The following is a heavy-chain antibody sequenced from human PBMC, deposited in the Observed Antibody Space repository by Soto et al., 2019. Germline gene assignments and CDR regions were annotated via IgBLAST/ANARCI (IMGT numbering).Heavy chain of an antibody. J-gene: IGHJ2*01. D-gene: IGHD5-12*01. V-gene: IGHV4-59*01. CDR3: ANARPASGNERYFDV. CDR1: GGSISGYY. CDR2: IFPNGGT. Sequence: QEQLQESGPGLVEPSETLSLTCTVSGGSISGYYWSWIRQPPGKGLEWIGYIFPNGGTNYNPKPSIKSRVAFSVATPKNQFSRRLNSVTAADTAVYYCANARPASGNERYFDVWGRGSLVTVFS.